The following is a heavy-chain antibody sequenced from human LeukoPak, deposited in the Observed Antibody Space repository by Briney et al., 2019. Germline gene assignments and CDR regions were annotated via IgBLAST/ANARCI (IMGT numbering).Heavy chain of an antibody. J-gene: IGHJ3*02. CDR3: ARVDGDDAFDI. CDR2: IYYSGST. V-gene: IGHV4-59*01. D-gene: IGHD2-15*01. Sequence: PSETLSLTCTVSGGSISSYYWSWIRQPPGKGLEWIGYIYYSGSTNYNPSLKSRVTISVDTSKNQFSLKLSSVTAADTAVYYCARVDGDDAFDIWGQGTMVTVSS. CDR1: GGSISSYY.